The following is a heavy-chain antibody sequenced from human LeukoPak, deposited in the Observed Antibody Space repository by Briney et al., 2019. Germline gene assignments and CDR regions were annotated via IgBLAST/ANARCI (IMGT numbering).Heavy chain of an antibody. V-gene: IGHV4-34*01. CDR1: GGSFSGYY. Sequence: PSETLSLTCAVYGGSFSGYYWSWIRQPPGKGLEWIGEINHSGSTNYNPSLKSRVTISVDTSKNQFSLKLSSVTAADTAVYYCATYSSGRFDPWGQGTLVTVSS. D-gene: IGHD6-19*01. J-gene: IGHJ5*02. CDR3: ATYSSGRFDP. CDR2: INHSGST.